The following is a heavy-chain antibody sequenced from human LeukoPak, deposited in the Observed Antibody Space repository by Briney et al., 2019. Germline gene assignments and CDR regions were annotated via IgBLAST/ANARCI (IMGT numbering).Heavy chain of an antibody. J-gene: IGHJ4*02. CDR3: ARDPWFGELLTEEY. CDR1: GGSISSSSYY. D-gene: IGHD3-10*01. V-gene: IGHV4-39*07. CDR2: IYYSGST. Sequence: SETLSLTCTVSGGSISSSSYYWGWIRQPPGKGLEWIGSIYYSGSTYYNPSLKSRVTISVDTSKNQFSLKLSSVTAADTAVYYCARDPWFGELLTEEYWGQGTLVTVSS.